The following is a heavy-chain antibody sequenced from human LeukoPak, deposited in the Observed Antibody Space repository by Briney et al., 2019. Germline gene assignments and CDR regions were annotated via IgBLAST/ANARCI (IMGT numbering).Heavy chain of an antibody. CDR2: IYYSGST. D-gene: IGHD3-9*01. V-gene: IGHV4-59*08. CDR3: AGLRYGDGLPDY. Sequence: SSVDWGGIRKLKGKGLEWIGYIYYSGSTNYNLSLKSRVTISVDTSKNQFSLKLSSVTAADTSVYYCAGLRYGDGLPDYWGQGTLVTVSS. J-gene: IGHJ4*02. CDR1: SSVD.